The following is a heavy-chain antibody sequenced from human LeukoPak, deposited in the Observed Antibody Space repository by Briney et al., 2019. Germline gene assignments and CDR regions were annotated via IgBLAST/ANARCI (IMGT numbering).Heavy chain of an antibody. J-gene: IGHJ4*02. CDR3: ARAVAGGRFDY. CDR2: ISSSSSYI. V-gene: IGHV3-21*01. Sequence: GGSLRLSCAASGFTFSSYSMNWVRQAPGKGLEWASSISSSSSYIYYADSVKGRFTISRDNAKNSLYLQMNSLRAEDTAVYYCARAVAGGRFDYWGQGTLVTVSS. CDR1: GFTFSSYS. D-gene: IGHD6-19*01.